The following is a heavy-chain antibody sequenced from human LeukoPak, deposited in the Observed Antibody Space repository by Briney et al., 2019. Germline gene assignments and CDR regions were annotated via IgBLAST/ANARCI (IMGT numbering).Heavy chain of an antibody. CDR2: ISSSSSYI. V-gene: IGHV3-21*01. J-gene: IGHJ4*02. D-gene: IGHD3-9*01. CDR3: AREFHILTGYPTDY. Sequence: PGGSLRLSCAASGFTFSSYSMNWVRQAPGKGLEWVSSISSSSSYIYYADSVKGRFTISRDNAKNSLYLQMNSLRAEDTAVYYCAREFHILTGYPTDYWGQGTLVTVSS. CDR1: GFTFSSYS.